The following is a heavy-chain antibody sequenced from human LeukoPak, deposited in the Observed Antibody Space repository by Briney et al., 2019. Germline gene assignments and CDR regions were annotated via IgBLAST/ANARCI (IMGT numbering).Heavy chain of an antibody. D-gene: IGHD5-12*01. CDR3: ATARSVSGYDLFDY. V-gene: IGHV4-34*01. CDR2: INHSGST. Sequence: PSETLSLTCAVYGGSFSGYYWSWIRQPPGKGLEWFGEINHSGSTNYNPSLKGRVTISVDTSKNQFSLKLSSVTAADTAVYYCATARSVSGYDLFDYWGQGTLVTVSS. CDR1: GGSFSGYY. J-gene: IGHJ4*02.